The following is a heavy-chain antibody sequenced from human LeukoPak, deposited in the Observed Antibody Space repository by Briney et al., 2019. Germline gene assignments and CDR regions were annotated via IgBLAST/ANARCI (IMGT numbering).Heavy chain of an antibody. D-gene: IGHD6-13*01. CDR3: AKGKSSSWYVFDY. J-gene: IGHJ4*02. Sequence: PGGSLRLSCAASGFIFSDYYMSWIRQAPGKGLEWVSYISSSGSTMYYTDSVKGRFTISRDNAKDSLYLQMNSLRAEDTAVYYCAKGKSSSWYVFDYWGQGTLVTVS. CDR1: GFIFSDYY. CDR2: ISSSGSTM. V-gene: IGHV3-11*04.